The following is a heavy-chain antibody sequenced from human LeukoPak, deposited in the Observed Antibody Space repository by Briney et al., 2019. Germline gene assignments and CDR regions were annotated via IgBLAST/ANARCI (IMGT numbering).Heavy chain of an antibody. J-gene: IGHJ4*02. CDR1: GFTFSTYA. D-gene: IGHD4-17*01. CDR2: ISYDGSSK. Sequence: GGSLRLSCAASGFTFSTYAMHWVRQAPGKGLEWVAVISYDGSSKYYADSVKGRFTISRDYSKNTLYLQMNSLRAEDTAIYYCAKDYDYGDYAADSWGQGTLVTVSS. CDR3: AKDYDYGDYAADS. V-gene: IGHV3-30*04.